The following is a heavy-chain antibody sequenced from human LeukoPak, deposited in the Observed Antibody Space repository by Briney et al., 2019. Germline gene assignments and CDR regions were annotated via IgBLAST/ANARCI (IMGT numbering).Heavy chain of an antibody. Sequence: GSLRLSCAASGFTLSSYAMSWVGQAPGKGLEWVPAISGSGGSTYYADSVKGRFTISRDNSKNTLYLQMNSLRAEDTAVYYCAKASSSSSFAYFDYWGQGTLVTVSS. J-gene: IGHJ4*02. CDR1: GFTLSSYA. D-gene: IGHD6-6*01. V-gene: IGHV3-23*01. CDR2: ISGSGGST. CDR3: AKASSSSSFAYFDY.